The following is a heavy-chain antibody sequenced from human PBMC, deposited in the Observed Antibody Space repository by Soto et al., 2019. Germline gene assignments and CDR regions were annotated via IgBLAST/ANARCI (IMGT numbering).Heavy chain of an antibody. CDR3: ARVQLATYYYYYGMDV. D-gene: IGHD6-13*01. CDR1: GGTFSSYA. J-gene: IGHJ6*02. Sequence: QVQLVQSGAEVKKPGSSVKVSCKASGGTFSSYAISWVRQAHGQGLEWMGGIIPIFGTANYAQKFQGRVTITADESTSTAYMELSSLRSEDTAVYYCARVQLATYYYYYGMDVWGQGTTVTVSS. V-gene: IGHV1-69*01. CDR2: IIPIFGTA.